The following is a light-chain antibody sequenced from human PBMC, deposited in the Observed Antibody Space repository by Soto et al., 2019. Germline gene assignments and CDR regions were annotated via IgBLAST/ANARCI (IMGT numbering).Light chain of an antibody. Sequence: EIVLTQSPATLSLSPGERATLSCRASQSVGSYFAWYQQKPGQAPRLLIYDAFSRATGIPARFSGSGSGTDFTRTISSLEPEDFAVYFCQQRSSWPLTFGGGTMVEIK. CDR3: QQRSSWPLT. CDR2: DAF. V-gene: IGKV3-11*01. CDR1: QSVGSY. J-gene: IGKJ4*01.